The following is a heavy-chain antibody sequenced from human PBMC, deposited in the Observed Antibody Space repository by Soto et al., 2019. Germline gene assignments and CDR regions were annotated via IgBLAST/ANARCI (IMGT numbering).Heavy chain of an antibody. V-gene: IGHV4-39*01. J-gene: IGHJ5*02. CDR1: GGSISSSSYY. D-gene: IGHD3-22*01. CDR2: IYYSGST. Sequence: SETLSLTCTVSGGSISSSSYYWGWIRQPPGKGLEWIGSIYYSGSTYYNPSLKSRVTISVDTSKNQFSLKLSSVTAADTAVYYCARSPITMIVVVTGGGWFDPWGQGTLVTVSS. CDR3: ARSPITMIVVVTGGGWFDP.